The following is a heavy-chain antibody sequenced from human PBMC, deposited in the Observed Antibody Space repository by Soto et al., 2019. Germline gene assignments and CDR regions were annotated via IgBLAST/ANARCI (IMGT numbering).Heavy chain of an antibody. CDR1: GYTFSSYS. CDR2: ISVYNGNT. D-gene: IGHD6-13*01. Sequence: QVQLVQSGGEVKKPGASVKVSCKASGYTFSSYSISWVRQDPGQGLEWMGWISVYNGNTNYAEKFQGRVTMTTDTSTSTAYMELGSLTSDDTAVYYCARRFGYSSSYNSYYLDVWGKGTTVTVSS. J-gene: IGHJ6*03. V-gene: IGHV1-18*01. CDR3: ARRFGYSSSYNSYYLDV.